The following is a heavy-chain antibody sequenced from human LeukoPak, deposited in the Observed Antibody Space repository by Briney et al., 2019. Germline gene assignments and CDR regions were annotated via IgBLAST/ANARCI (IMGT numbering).Heavy chain of an antibody. J-gene: IGHJ5*02. V-gene: IGHV4-34*01. CDR1: GGSFSGYY. CDR3: ARGLGSYGLNWFDP. CDR2: INHSGST. Sequence: SETLSLTCAVYGGSFSGYYWSWIRQPPGKGLEWVGEINHSGSTNYNPSLKSRVTISVDTSKNQFSLKLSSVTAADTAVYYCARGLGSYGLNWFDPWGQGTLVTVSS. D-gene: IGHD5-18*01.